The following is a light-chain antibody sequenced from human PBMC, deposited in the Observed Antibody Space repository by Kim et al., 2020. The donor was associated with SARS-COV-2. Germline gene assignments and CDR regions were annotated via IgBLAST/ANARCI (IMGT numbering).Light chain of an antibody. CDR2: NDH. CDR3: AAWDDSLSGLV. CDR1: SSNLTYNI. J-gene: IGLJ2*01. V-gene: IGLV1-44*01. Sequence: GLRVTISCSGSSSNLTYNIVYCFQQLPATAPKLLIYNDHQRPSGAPDRFAGSKSGTSASLAIIGLQSDDDADYYCAAWDDSLSGLVFGGETHLTLL.